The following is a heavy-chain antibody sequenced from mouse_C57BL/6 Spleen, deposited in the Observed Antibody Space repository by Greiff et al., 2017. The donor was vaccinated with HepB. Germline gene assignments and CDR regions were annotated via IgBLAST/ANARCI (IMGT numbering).Heavy chain of an antibody. CDR2: IYPRSGNT. J-gene: IGHJ4*01. V-gene: IGHV1-81*01. CDR3: ARKGGAMDY. Sequence: VKLMESGAELARPGASVKLSCKASGYTFTSYGISWVKQRTGQGLEWIGEIYPRSGNTYYNEKFKGKATLTADKSSSTAYMELRSLTSEDSAVYFCARKGGAMDYWGQGTSVTVSS. CDR1: GYTFTSYG.